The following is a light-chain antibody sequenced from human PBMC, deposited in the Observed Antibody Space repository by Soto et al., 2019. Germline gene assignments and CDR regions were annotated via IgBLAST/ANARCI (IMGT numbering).Light chain of an antibody. J-gene: IGKJ4*01. Sequence: IVMTQSPATLSVSPGERATLSCRASHTINENLAWYQQKPGQAPRLLMFRTSTRATGFPPRFSGGGSGTEFNLTISSLQSEDFAVYYCQQYDNWPPVTFGGGTKVEIK. CDR1: HTINEN. V-gene: IGKV3-15*01. CDR2: RTS. CDR3: QQYDNWPPVT.